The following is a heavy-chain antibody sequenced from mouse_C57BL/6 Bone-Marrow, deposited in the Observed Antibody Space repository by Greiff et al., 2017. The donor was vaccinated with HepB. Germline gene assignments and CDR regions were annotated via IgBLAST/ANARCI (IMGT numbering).Heavy chain of an antibody. CDR3: VNSY. J-gene: IGHJ3*01. CDR1: GYTFTSYW. Sequence: VKLQQPGAELVRPGTSVKLSCKASGYTFTSYWMHWVKQRPGQGLEWIGVIDPSDSYTNYNQKFKGKATLTVDTSSSTAYMQLSSLTSEDAAVYDCVNSYWGQGTLVTVSA. V-gene: IGHV1-59*01. CDR2: IDPSDSYT.